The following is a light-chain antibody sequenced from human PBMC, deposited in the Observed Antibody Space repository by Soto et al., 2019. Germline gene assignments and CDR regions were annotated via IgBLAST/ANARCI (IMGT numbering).Light chain of an antibody. CDR3: QQYNSWPPLT. CDR2: GAS. J-gene: IGKJ4*01. V-gene: IGKV3-15*01. Sequence: EIVMTQSPGTLSVSPGDSATLSCRASQSVRSNVAWYQQKPGQAPRLIVYGASTRAPGIPARFSGSGSGTDFTLTISSLQSEDFAVYFCQQYNSWPPLTFGGGTKVDIK. CDR1: QSVRSN.